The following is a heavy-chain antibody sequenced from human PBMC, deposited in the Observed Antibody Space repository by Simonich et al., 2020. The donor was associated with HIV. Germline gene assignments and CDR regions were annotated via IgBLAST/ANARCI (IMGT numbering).Heavy chain of an antibody. Sequence: EVQLVESGGGLVQPGGSLRLSCAASGFTFSNHWMTWVRQSPGKGLEWVAYIKQEGSEKNYVDSVKGRFTISKDNAKNSLSLQMNSRRDEDTALYYCALGWGSGWYFDLWGRATLVTVSS. CDR3: ALGWGSGWYFDL. D-gene: IGHD7-27*01. J-gene: IGHJ2*01. CDR2: IKQEGSEK. CDR1: GFTFSNHW. V-gene: IGHV3-7*01.